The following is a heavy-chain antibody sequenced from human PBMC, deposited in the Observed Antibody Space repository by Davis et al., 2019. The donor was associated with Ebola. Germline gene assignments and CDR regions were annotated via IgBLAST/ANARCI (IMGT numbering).Heavy chain of an antibody. J-gene: IGHJ4*02. CDR3: AHLGPQRDCSGGGCHGYLDY. CDR1: RGTLTSYV. V-gene: IGHV1-69*13. CDR2: LILASRTA. Sequence: SSVTVSRKAVRGTLTSYVMTSVRQAPGQGLEWMGGLILASRTANYAQTSQGRVAIMADESTRTAYMELNGLRSEDTAVYYCAHLGPQRDCSGGGCHGYLDYWGQGTLVTVSS. D-gene: IGHD2-15*01.